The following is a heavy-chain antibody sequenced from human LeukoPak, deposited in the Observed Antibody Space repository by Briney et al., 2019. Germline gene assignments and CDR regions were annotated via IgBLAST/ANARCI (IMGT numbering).Heavy chain of an antibody. CDR2: ISAYDGNT. V-gene: IGHV1-18*01. CDR3: ARAAGGFGELLAYYYGMDV. J-gene: IGHJ6*02. Sequence: ASVKVSCKASGYTFTSYGISWVRQAPGQGLEWMGWISAYDGNTNYAQKLQGRVTMTTDTSTSTAYMELSRLRSDDTAVYYCARAAGGFGELLAYYYGMDVWGQGTTVTVSS. CDR1: GYTFTSYG. D-gene: IGHD3-10*01.